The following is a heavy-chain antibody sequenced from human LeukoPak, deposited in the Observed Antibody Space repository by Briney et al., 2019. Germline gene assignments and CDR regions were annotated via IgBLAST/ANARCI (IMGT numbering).Heavy chain of an antibody. CDR2: IDHSGNT. CDR1: GYSINSGYC. D-gene: IGHD3-22*01. Sequence: KPSETLSLTCAVSGYSINSGYCWGWIRQPPGKGLEWIGGIDHSGNTHYNPSLKNRVTISADTSKNEFSLKLSSVTATDTAVYYCARVPHSVEGSMKAVFIHYFDYWGQGSLVTVSS. V-gene: IGHV4-38-2*01. CDR3: ARVPHSVEGSMKAVFIHYFDY. J-gene: IGHJ4*02.